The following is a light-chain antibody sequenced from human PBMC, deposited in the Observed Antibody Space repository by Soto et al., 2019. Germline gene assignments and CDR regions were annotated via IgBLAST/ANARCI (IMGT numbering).Light chain of an antibody. J-gene: IGKJ4*01. V-gene: IGKV1-5*03. CDR2: KAS. Sequence: DIQMTQSPSTLSASVGDRVTITCRASQTISSWLAWYQQRPGKAPKLLIYKASSLESGVPSRFSGSGSGTEFTLTISSLQPDDFGRYYCQQYNSSPLTFGGGTKVEIK. CDR3: QQYNSSPLT. CDR1: QTISSW.